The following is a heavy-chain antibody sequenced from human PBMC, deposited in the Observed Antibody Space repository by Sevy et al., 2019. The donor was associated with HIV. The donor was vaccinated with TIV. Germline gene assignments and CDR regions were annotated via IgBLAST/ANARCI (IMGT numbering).Heavy chain of an antibody. Sequence: ASVKVSCKASGYTFTGYYMHWVRQAPGQGLEWMGWINPNSGGTNYAQKFQGRVTMTRDTSISTAYMELSRLRSDDTAMYYCARDSNSGYDGGLFDYWGQGTLVTVSS. CDR3: ARDSNSGYDGGLFDY. D-gene: IGHD5-12*01. J-gene: IGHJ4*02. CDR1: GYTFTGYY. CDR2: INPNSGGT. V-gene: IGHV1-2*02.